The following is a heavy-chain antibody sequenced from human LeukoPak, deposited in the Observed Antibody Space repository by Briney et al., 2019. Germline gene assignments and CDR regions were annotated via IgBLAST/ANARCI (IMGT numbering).Heavy chain of an antibody. D-gene: IGHD3-10*01. CDR3: ARDLAAGGSPLED. V-gene: IGHV1-46*01. Sequence: ASVKVSCKASGYTFTNYYMHWVRQAPGQGLEWMGMINPSGGGTSYAQKFQGRVTMTRDMSTSTVYMELSSLRSEDTALYYCARDLAAGGSPLEDWGQGTLVTVSS. CDR1: GYTFTNYY. CDR2: INPSGGGT. J-gene: IGHJ4*02.